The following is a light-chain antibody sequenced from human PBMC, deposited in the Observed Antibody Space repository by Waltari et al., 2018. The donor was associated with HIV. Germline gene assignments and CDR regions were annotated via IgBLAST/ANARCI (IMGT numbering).Light chain of an antibody. Sequence: DIQMTQSPSSLSASVGDGVTLTCRASQSIRRYLNWYQQKPGKAPKRLIHSTSSLQRGVPSRFSGSGSGTEFTLTISGLQFEDSATYYCQQSYTSPHTFGQGTNVEIK. CDR2: STS. CDR1: QSIRRY. J-gene: IGKJ2*01. V-gene: IGKV1-39*01. CDR3: QQSYTSPHT.